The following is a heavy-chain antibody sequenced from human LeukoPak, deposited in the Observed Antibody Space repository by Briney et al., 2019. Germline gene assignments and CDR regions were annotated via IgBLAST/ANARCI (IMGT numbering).Heavy chain of an antibody. D-gene: IGHD3-9*01. CDR2: IWNDGSNK. CDR1: VLTFSRYG. V-gene: IGHV3-33*01. CDR3: AREGNYDILTGLYNYYYYGMDV. Sequence: GGSLRLSCAASVLTFSRYGKHWVRQAPGKGLEWVANIWNDGSNKYYADSVKGRFTISRDNSKNTLYLQMNSLRAEDTAVYYCAREGNYDILTGLYNYYYYGMDVWGQGTTVTVSS. J-gene: IGHJ6*01.